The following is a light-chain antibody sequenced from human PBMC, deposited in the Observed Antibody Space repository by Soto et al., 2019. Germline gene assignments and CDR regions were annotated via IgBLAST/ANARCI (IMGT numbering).Light chain of an antibody. CDR1: SSDVGGYHY. V-gene: IGLV2-14*01. J-gene: IGLJ3*02. CDR2: EVS. CDR3: SSYTSSSTRV. Sequence: QSALTQPASVSGSPGQSITISCTGTSSDVGGYHYVSWYQQHPGKAPKLMIYEVSNRPSGVSNRFSGSKSGNTASLTISGLQAEAEADYYCSSYTSSSTRVFGGGTKLTVL.